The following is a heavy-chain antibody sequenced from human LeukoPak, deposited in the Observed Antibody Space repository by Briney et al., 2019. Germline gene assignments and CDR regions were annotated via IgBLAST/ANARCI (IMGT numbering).Heavy chain of an antibody. V-gene: IGHV1-2*02. CDR3: AREHSSSSGKVFDY. Sequence: VASVKLSCKASGYTFPGYYMNWVRQAPGQRLEWMGWINPNSGGTNYAQKFQGRVTMTRDTSISAAYMELSRLRSDDTAVYYCAREHSSSSGKVFDYWGQGTLVTVSS. J-gene: IGHJ4*02. CDR1: GYTFPGYY. CDR2: INPNSGGT. D-gene: IGHD6-6*01.